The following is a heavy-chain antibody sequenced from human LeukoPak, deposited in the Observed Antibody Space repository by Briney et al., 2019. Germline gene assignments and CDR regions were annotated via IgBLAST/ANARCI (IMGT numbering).Heavy chain of an antibody. CDR3: ARGGGGSYSPSGY. D-gene: IGHD1-26*01. Sequence: PSETLSLTCTVSGGSISSYYWNWIRQPPGKGLEWIGYVSNSGTTNYNPSLKSRVTISVGTSKNQFSLELSSVTSADTAVYYCARGGGGSYSPSGYWGPGTLVTVSS. CDR2: VSNSGTT. CDR1: GGSISSYY. J-gene: IGHJ4*02. V-gene: IGHV4-59*01.